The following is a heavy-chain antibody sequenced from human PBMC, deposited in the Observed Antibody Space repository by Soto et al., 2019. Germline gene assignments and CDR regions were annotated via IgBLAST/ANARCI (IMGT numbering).Heavy chain of an antibody. D-gene: IGHD6-6*01. J-gene: IGHJ4*02. V-gene: IGHV3-23*01. CDR3: AKGSSSSRPYYFDY. Sequence: EVQLLESGGGLAQPGGSLRLSCAASGFTFSGFAMSGVRQAPGKGLEWVSAITGSGGSTYHADSVKGRFTISRDNSKNTLYLEMNSLRADDTAVYYCAKGSSSSRPYYFDYWGQGTLATVSS. CDR2: ITGSGGST. CDR1: GFTFSGFA.